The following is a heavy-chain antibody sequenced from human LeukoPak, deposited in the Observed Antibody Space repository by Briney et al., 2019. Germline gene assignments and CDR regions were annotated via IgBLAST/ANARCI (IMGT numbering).Heavy chain of an antibody. CDR2: IYYSGST. Sequence: SETLSLTCTVSGGSISSYYWSWIRQPPGKGLEWIGYIYYSGSTNYNPSLKSRVTISVDTSKNQFSLKLSSVTAADTAVYYCARHLGARGEFSYPRRGNWFDPWGQGTLVTVSS. CDR3: ARHLGARGEFSYPRRGNWFDP. CDR1: GGSISSYY. V-gene: IGHV4-59*08. D-gene: IGHD3-10*01. J-gene: IGHJ5*02.